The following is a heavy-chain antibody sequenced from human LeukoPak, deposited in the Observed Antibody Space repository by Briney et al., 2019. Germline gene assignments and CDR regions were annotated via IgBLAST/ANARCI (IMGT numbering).Heavy chain of an antibody. D-gene: IGHD3-10*01. CDR1: GGTFSSYA. V-gene: IGHV7-4-1*02. CDR3: ARVGFPTYYYYMDV. J-gene: IGHJ6*03. CDR2: ININTGNP. Sequence: ASVKVSCKASGGTFSSYAISWVRQAPGQGLEWMGWININTGNPTYAQGFTGRFVFSLDTSVSTAYLQISSLKAEDTAMCYCARVGFPTYYYYMDVWGKGTTVTVSS.